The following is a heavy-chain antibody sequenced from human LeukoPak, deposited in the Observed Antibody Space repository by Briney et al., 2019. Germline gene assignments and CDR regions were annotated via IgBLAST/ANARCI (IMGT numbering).Heavy chain of an antibody. V-gene: IGHV3-7*01. CDR1: GFSISRYW. J-gene: IGHJ4*02. Sequence: GGSLRLSCAASGFSISRYWMSWVRQAPGKGLEWVASVKQDGSEKYYVDSVKGRFTISRDNAKNSLSLQVNSLRAEDTAVYYCAKGLGTDSGEDYWGQGTLVTVSS. CDR3: AKGLGTDSGEDY. D-gene: IGHD4-17*01. CDR2: VKQDGSEK.